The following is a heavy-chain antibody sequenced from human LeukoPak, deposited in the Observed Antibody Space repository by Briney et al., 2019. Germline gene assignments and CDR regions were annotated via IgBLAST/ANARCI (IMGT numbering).Heavy chain of an antibody. CDR2: IYNDGRT. Sequence: GGSLRLSCAASGFPLSSYAMSWVRQAPGKGLEWASVIYNDGRTYYADSVKGRFIISKDISKNTLYLQMNNLRADDTAVYYCARESGYAVGDFWGRGTLVTVSS. J-gene: IGHJ4*02. CDR3: ARESGYAVGDF. V-gene: IGHV3-23*03. CDR1: GFPLSSYA. D-gene: IGHD5-12*01.